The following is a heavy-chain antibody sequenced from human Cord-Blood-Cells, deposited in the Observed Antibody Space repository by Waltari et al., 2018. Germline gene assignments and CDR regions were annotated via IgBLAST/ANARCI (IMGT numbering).Heavy chain of an antibody. D-gene: IGHD3-10*01. CDR1: GGSISSSTW. J-gene: IGHJ2*01. V-gene: IGHV4-4*02. CDR2: IYHSGST. CDR3: ATSGGITMVQGVNQPDWYFDL. Sequence: QVQLQESGPGLVKPSGTLSLTCAVSGGSISSSTWWSWVRQPPGKGLEWIGEIYHSGSTNYNPYLKSRDTISVDKSKNQFSLKLSSVTAADTAVYYCATSGGITMVQGVNQPDWYFDLWGRGTLVTVSS.